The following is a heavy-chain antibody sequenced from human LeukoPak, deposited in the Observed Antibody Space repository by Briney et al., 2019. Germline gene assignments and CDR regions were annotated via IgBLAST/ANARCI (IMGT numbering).Heavy chain of an antibody. CDR3: ARGYHTMVRGGEFDY. D-gene: IGHD3-10*01. Sequence: GGSLSLSCAASGFTFSSYSMNWVRQAPGKGLEWVSSISSSSSYIYYADSVKGRFTISRDNAKNSLYLQMNSLRAEDTAVYYCARGYHTMVRGGEFDYWGQGTLVTVSS. CDR1: GFTFSSYS. CDR2: ISSSSSYI. J-gene: IGHJ4*02. V-gene: IGHV3-21*01.